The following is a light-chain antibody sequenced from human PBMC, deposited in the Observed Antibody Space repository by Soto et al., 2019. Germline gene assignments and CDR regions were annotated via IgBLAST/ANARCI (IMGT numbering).Light chain of an antibody. CDR2: DAS. CDR1: QSVISY. CDR3: QQRSNWPSIT. J-gene: IGKJ5*01. Sequence: EIVLTQSPATLSLSPGERATLSCRASQSVISYLAWYQQKPGQAPRLLIYDASNRATGIPARFSGSGSGTDFTLTINSLEPEDFAVYYCQQRSNWPSITFGQGTRLEIK. V-gene: IGKV3-11*01.